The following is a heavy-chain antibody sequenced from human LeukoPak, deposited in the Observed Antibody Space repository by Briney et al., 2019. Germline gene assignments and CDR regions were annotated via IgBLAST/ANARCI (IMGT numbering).Heavy chain of an antibody. CDR2: IYSSGDA. D-gene: IGHD3-10*01. CDR3: ATGYYFGSGSYGYLDY. CDR1: GFTVSSKY. J-gene: IGHJ4*02. V-gene: IGHV3-53*01. Sequence: PGGSLRLSCAASGFTVSSKYMSWVRQTPGKGLQWVALIYSSGDAYTQDSVKGRFTISRDDSKNTLYLQMDSLRADDTAVYYCATGYYFGSGSYGYLDYWGQGTLVTVSS.